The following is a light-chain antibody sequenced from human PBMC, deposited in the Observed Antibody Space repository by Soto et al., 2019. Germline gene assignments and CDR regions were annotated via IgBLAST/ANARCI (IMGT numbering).Light chain of an antibody. CDR2: WAS. Sequence: DIVMTQSPDSLAVSLGERATINCKSSQSVLYSSNNKNYLAWYQQKPGQPPKLLIYWASTREPGVPDRFSGSGSGTDFTLTISSLQAEDVAVYSCQQYYTTQTFGQGTKVEIK. J-gene: IGKJ1*01. CDR1: QSVLYSSNNKNY. CDR3: QQYYTTQT. V-gene: IGKV4-1*01.